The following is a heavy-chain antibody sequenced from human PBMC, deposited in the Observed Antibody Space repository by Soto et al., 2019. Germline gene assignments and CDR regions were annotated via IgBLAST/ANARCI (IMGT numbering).Heavy chain of an antibody. CDR2: MNPNSGNT. J-gene: IGHJ1*01. CDR3: ARGKFGPLGVAFQH. CDR1: GYTFTSYD. D-gene: IGHD3-10*01. Sequence: ASVKVSCTASGYTFTSYDINWVRQATGQGLEWMGWMNPNSGNTGYAQKFQGRVTMTRNTSISTAYMELSSLRSEDTAVYYCARGKFGPLGVAFQHWGQGTLVTVSS. V-gene: IGHV1-8*01.